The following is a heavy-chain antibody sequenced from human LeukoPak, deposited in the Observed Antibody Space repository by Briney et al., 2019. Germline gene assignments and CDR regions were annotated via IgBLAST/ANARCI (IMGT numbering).Heavy chain of an antibody. CDR3: ARERFVYDFWSGYYETPADYYYYGMDV. D-gene: IGHD3-3*01. Sequence: GGSLRLSCAASGFTVSSNYMSWVRQAPGKGLEWVSVIYSGGSTYYADSVKGRFTISRDNSKNKLYLQMNSLRAEDTAVYYCARERFVYDFWSGYYETPADYYYYGMDVWGQGTTVTVSS. CDR1: GFTVSSNY. J-gene: IGHJ6*02. CDR2: IYSGGST. V-gene: IGHV3-53*01.